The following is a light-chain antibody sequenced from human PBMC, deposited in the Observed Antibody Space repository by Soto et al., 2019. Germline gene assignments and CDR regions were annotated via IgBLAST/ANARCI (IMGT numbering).Light chain of an antibody. CDR3: QQYGSSRTIT. CDR2: GAS. CDR1: ERVSSSY. J-gene: IGKJ5*01. Sequence: EIVLTQSPPTLALPPGDRASLSCRGNERVSSSYLAWNQQKPGQAPRLDIYGASSRATGTPDRFSGMGRGRDFTLNIGGLESEDFAGYYCQQYGSSRTITSALSTRLE. V-gene: IGKV3-20*01.